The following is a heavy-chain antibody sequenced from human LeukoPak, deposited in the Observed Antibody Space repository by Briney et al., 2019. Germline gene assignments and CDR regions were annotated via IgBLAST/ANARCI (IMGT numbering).Heavy chain of an antibody. CDR2: IKQDGSEK. D-gene: IGHD2-15*01. J-gene: IGHJ4*02. Sequence: GGSLRLSCAASGFTFSSYAMHWVRQAPGKGLEWVANIKQDGSEKYYVDSVKGRFTISRDNTKNSLYLQMSSLTAEDTAMYYCARDTSCSGGSCKIYWGQGALVTVSS. CDR3: ARDTSCSGGSCKIY. V-gene: IGHV3-7*03. CDR1: GFTFSSYA.